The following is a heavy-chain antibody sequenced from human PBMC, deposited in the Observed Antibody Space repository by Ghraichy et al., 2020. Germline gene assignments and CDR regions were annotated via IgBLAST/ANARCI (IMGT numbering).Heavy chain of an antibody. CDR2: IYPGDSDT. Sequence: ESLNISCKGSGYSFSSYWIGWVRQMPGKGLEWMGIIYPGDSDTRYSPSFQGQVTISADKSISTAYLQWSSLKASDTAIYYCARQLGSGGTHFDYWGQGTLVTVSS. J-gene: IGHJ4*02. D-gene: IGHD6-19*01. CDR1: GYSFSSYW. CDR3: ARQLGSGGTHFDY. V-gene: IGHV5-51*01.